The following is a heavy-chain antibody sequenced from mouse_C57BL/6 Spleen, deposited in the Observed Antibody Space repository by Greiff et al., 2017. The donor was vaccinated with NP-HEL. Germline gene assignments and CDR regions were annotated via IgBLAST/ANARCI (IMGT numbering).Heavy chain of an antibody. J-gene: IGHJ2*01. CDR1: GYTFTDYN. V-gene: IGHV1-18*01. Sequence: VQLKQSGPELVKPGASVKIPCKASGYTFTDYNMDWVKQSHGKSLEWIGDINPNNGGTIYNQKFKGKATLTVDKSSSTAYMELRSLTSEDTAVYYCVIYYDYDDGYYFDYWGQGTTLTVSS. D-gene: IGHD2-4*01. CDR2: INPNNGGT. CDR3: VIYYDYDDGYYFDY.